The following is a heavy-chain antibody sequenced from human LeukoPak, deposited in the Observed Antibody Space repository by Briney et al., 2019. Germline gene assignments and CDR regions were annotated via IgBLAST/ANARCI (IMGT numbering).Heavy chain of an antibody. CDR3: ARYYYYYMDV. J-gene: IGHJ6*03. CDR1: GGSISSPNC. V-gene: IGHV4-4*02. D-gene: IGHD3-16*01. Sequence: SGTLSLTCTVSGGSISSPNCWSWVRQSPGKGLEWIAEIYPSGSTNYNPSLTSRVTISLDKSKNQFSLNLSSVTAADTAVYYCARYYYYYMDVWGKGTTVTVSS. CDR2: IYPSGST.